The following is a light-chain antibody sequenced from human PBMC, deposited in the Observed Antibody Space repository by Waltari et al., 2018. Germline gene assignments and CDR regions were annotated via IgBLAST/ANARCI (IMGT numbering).Light chain of an antibody. Sequence: SALTQPASLFGSPGHSINISCIGTHSHIRAPHYLPWYKQYPGTAPKLMIFSVSKRPSGVSNRFSASKSGNTASLTISGLQAEDEADYYCSSYTTINTFVLFGGGTKLTVL. CDR1: HSHIRAPHY. CDR3: SSYTTINTFVL. CDR2: SVS. V-gene: IGLV2-14*03. J-gene: IGLJ2*01.